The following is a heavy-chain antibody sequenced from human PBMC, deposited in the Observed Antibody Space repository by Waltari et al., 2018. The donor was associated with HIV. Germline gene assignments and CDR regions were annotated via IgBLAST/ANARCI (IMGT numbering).Heavy chain of an antibody. Sequence: QVQLQESGPGLVKTSQTLSLTCTVSGGSISSGSYYWSWVRQPAGKGVEWIGRIYTSGSTNYNPSPRSRGTISVDTSKNQFSLNLSSVTAADTAVYYCAREYCWWDYWGQGTLVTVSS. CDR3: AREYCWWDY. V-gene: IGHV4-61*02. J-gene: IGHJ4*02. CDR2: IYTSGST. D-gene: IGHD2-8*02. CDR1: GGSISSGSYY.